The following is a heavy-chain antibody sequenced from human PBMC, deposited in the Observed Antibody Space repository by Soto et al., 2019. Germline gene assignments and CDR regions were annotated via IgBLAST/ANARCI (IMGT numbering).Heavy chain of an antibody. CDR2: IYYSGSS. D-gene: IGHD6-13*01. CDR3: XRHSSSWPIFDY. CDR1: GGSIGNSY. Sequence: QVQLQESGPGLVXPSEXXSLTCTVSGGSIGNSYWSWIRQSPGKGLEWIGYIYYSGSSNYNPSLKSRVSISVDTSKNQFSLKLSSVTXADTXVXXCXRHSSSWPIFDYWGQGTLVIVSS. J-gene: IGHJ4*02. V-gene: IGHV4-59*08.